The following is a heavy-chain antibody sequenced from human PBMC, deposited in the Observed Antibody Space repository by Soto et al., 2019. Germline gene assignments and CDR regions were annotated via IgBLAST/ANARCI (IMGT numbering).Heavy chain of an antibody. Sequence: SVKVSCKASGGTFSSYTISWVRQAPGQGLEWMGGIIPIFGTANYAQKFQGRVTITADESTSTAYMELSSLRSDDTAVYYCARGYYYDSSGYYDYWGQGTLVTVSS. CDR3: ARGYYYDSSGYYDY. V-gene: IGHV1-69*13. D-gene: IGHD3-22*01. CDR1: GGTFSSYT. J-gene: IGHJ4*02. CDR2: IIPIFGTA.